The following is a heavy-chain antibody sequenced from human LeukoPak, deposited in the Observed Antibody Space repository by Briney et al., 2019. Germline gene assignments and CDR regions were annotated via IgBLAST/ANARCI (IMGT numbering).Heavy chain of an antibody. CDR1: GFTFSSYA. CDR2: ISYDGSNK. Sequence: GGSLRLSCAASGFTFSSYAMHWVRQAPGKGLEWVAVISYDGSNKYYADSVKGRFTISRDNSKNTLYLQMNSLRAEDTAVYYCASGQSWYGIANDYWGQGTLVTASS. V-gene: IGHV3-30-3*01. CDR3: ASGQSWYGIANDY. D-gene: IGHD6-13*01. J-gene: IGHJ4*02.